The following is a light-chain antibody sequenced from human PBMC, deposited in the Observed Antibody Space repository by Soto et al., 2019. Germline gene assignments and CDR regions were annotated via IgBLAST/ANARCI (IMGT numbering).Light chain of an antibody. CDR2: DVS. J-gene: IGLJ1*01. CDR1: NSDIGGYNF. V-gene: IGLV2-14*03. CDR3: SSYTTSTTLV. Sequence: QSALTQPASVSGSPGQSITISCTGTNSDIGGYNFVSWYQQHPGKAPKLMIFDVSNRPSGVSLRFSGSKSGNTASLTISGLQAEDEAYYYCSSYTTSTTLVFGPGTKLNVL.